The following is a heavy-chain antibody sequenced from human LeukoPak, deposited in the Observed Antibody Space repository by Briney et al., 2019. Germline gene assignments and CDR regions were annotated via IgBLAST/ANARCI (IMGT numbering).Heavy chain of an antibody. CDR1: GGSISSYY. CDR2: IYTSGST. Sequence: SETLSLTCTVSGGSISSYYWSWIRQPPGKGLEWIGYIYTSGSTHYNPSLKSRVTISVDTSKNQFSLKLSSVTAADTAVYYCARGTGNIVVVTANTYYYYYMDVRGKGTTVTVSS. CDR3: ARGTGNIVVVTANTYYYYYMDV. D-gene: IGHD2-21*02. J-gene: IGHJ6*03. V-gene: IGHV4-4*09.